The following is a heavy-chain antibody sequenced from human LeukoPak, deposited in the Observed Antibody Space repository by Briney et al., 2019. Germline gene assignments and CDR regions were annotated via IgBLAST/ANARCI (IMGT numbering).Heavy chain of an antibody. Sequence: GGSLRLSCTASGFNFSSYAMTWVRQAPGKGLDWVSTIRAGGGDTFYSDSVKGRFSISRDNSKNTLILQMDSLRADDTAVYYCAKDVSGISVDWGQGTLVAVSS. D-gene: IGHD6-19*01. CDR3: AKDVSGISVD. CDR2: IRAGGGDT. J-gene: IGHJ4*02. V-gene: IGHV3-23*01. CDR1: GFNFSSYA.